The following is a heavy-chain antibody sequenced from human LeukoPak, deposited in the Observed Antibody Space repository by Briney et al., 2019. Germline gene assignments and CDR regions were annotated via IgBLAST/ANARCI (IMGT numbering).Heavy chain of an antibody. J-gene: IGHJ4*02. Sequence: PGGSLRLSCAASGFTFSSYWMSWVRQAPGKGLEWVANIKQDGSEKYYVDSVKGRFTISRDNAKNSLYLQMNSLRAEDTAVYYYARWGAYLGTGFDYWGQGTLVTVSS. CDR2: IKQDGSEK. CDR3: ARWGAYLGTGFDY. D-gene: IGHD1-26*01. V-gene: IGHV3-7*03. CDR1: GFTFSSYW.